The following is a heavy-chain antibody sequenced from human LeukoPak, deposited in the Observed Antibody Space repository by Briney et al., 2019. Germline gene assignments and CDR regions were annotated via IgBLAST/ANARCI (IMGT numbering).Heavy chain of an antibody. D-gene: IGHD3-10*01. Sequence: GGSLRLSCAASGFTFSSYAMSWVRQAPGKGLEWVSAISGSGGSTYYADSVKGRFTISRDNSKNTLYLQTNSLRAEDTAVYYCAKETQMVRGVIIRGYWGQGTLVTVSS. CDR1: GFTFSSYA. CDR3: AKETQMVRGVIIRGY. CDR2: ISGSGGST. V-gene: IGHV3-23*01. J-gene: IGHJ4*02.